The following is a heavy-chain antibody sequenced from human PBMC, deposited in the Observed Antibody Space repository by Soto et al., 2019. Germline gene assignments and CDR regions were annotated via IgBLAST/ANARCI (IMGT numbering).Heavy chain of an antibody. CDR1: GYTFTSYY. J-gene: IGHJ6*02. Sequence: ASVKVSCKASGYTFTSYYMHWVRQAPGQGLEWMGIINPSGGSTSYAQKFQGRVTMTRDTSTSTVYMELSSLRSEDTAVYYCARGYCSSTSCYDPFSYYYYGMDVWGQGTTVPVSS. CDR2: INPSGGST. D-gene: IGHD2-2*01. CDR3: ARGYCSSTSCYDPFSYYYYGMDV. V-gene: IGHV1-46*01.